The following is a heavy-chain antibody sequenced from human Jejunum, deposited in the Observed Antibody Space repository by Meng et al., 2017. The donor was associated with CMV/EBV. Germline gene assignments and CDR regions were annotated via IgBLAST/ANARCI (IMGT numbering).Heavy chain of an antibody. CDR1: GFSVSTSVVA. CDR3: AHSSYDSSWYRGHDY. Sequence: ISLKEYGPSLVKHTQTLTLTCTFAGFSVSTSVVAVGWIRQPPGKALEWVALIYWDDDKRYSPSLKNRLTITKDTSNNQVILTMTNMDPMDTATYYCAHSSYDSSWYRGHDYWGQGTLVTVSS. D-gene: IGHD6-13*01. V-gene: IGHV2-5*02. J-gene: IGHJ4*02. CDR2: IYWDDDK.